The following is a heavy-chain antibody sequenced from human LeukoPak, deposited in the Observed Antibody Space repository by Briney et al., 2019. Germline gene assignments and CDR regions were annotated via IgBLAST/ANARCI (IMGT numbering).Heavy chain of an antibody. J-gene: IGHJ4*02. V-gene: IGHV3-11*05. CDR3: VRDISGYYFDY. Sequence: GGSLRLSCAASGFTFSDYHMTWIRQAPGKGLEWVSYISGSSIYTRYADSVKGRFTISRDNAKNSLYLQMNSLRAEDTTLYYCVRDISGYYFDYWGQGTLVTVSS. CDR1: GFTFSDYH. D-gene: IGHD3-22*01. CDR2: ISGSSIYT.